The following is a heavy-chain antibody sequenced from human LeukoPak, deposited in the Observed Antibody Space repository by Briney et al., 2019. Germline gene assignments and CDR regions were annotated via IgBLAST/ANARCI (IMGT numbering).Heavy chain of an antibody. V-gene: IGHV3-30*02. CDR2: IRYDGSNK. Sequence: GGSLRLSCAASGSTASDDYMSWVRQAPGKGLEWVAFIRYDGSNKYYADSVKGRFTISRDNSKNTLYLQMNSLRAEDTAVYYCPTPPYSSSWFDPWGQGTLVTVSS. CDR3: PTPPYSSSWFDP. J-gene: IGHJ5*02. D-gene: IGHD6-19*01. CDR1: GSTASDDY.